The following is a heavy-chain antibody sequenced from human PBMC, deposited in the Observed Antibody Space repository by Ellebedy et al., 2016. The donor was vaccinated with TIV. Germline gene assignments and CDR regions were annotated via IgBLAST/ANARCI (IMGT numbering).Heavy chain of an antibody. J-gene: IGHJ4*02. CDR2: IGTAGDT. D-gene: IGHD2-21*01. CDR3: ARSHTGY. Sequence: GESLKISXAASGFTFSSYDMHWVRQATGKGLEWVSAIGTAGDTYYPGSVKGRFTISRDNAKNSLSLQMNSLRAEDTAVYYCARSHTGYWGQGALVTVSS. CDR1: GFTFSSYD. V-gene: IGHV3-13*01.